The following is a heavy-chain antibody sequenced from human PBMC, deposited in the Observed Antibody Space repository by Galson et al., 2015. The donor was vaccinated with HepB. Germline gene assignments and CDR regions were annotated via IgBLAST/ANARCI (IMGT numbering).Heavy chain of an antibody. J-gene: IGHJ4*02. Sequence: SVKVSCKASGYTFTSYYMHWVRQAPGQGLEWMGIINPSGGSTSYAQKFQGRVTMTRDTSTSTVYMELSSLRSEDTAVYYCARDGGGEPSGYCSGGSCYFGSAYYFDYWGQGTLVTASS. CDR3: ARDGGGEPSGYCSGGSCYFGSAYYFDY. CDR1: GYTFTSYY. V-gene: IGHV1-46*01. CDR2: INPSGGST. D-gene: IGHD2-15*01.